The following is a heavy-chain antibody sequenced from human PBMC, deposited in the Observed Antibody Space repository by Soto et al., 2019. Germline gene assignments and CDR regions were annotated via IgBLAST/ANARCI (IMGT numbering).Heavy chain of an antibody. Sequence: QLHLVQSGAVVKKPGASVTVSCSASGYPVTAYYMHWVRQAPGRGLEWMGGINPATGAAKYTQAFQGRVTMTRATSTGTVFLELGGLTSEDTAVFYCARGGGVGVAGSAAFDMWGQGTVVTVSS. J-gene: IGHJ3*02. V-gene: IGHV1-2*02. CDR2: INPATGAA. D-gene: IGHD3-3*01. CDR3: ARGGGVGVAGSAAFDM. CDR1: GYPVTAYY.